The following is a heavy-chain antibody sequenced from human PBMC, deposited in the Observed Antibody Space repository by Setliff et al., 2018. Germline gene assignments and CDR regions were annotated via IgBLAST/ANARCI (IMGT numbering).Heavy chain of an antibody. V-gene: IGHV1-69*13. J-gene: IGHJ5*02. D-gene: IGHD3-3*01. CDR2: IIPIFGTA. Sequence: ASVKVSCKASGGTFSSYAISWVRQAPGQGLEWMGGIIPIFGTANYAQRFQGRVTITADESTSTAYMELSSLRSEDTAVYYCARGYRGYYNFWSGSQGANWFDPWGQGTLVTVSS. CDR3: ARGYRGYYNFWSGSQGANWFDP. CDR1: GGTFSSYA.